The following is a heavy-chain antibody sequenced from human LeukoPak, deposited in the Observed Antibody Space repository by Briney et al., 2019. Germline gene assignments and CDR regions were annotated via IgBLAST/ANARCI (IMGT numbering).Heavy chain of an antibody. Sequence: ASVKVSCKASGGTFSSYAISWVRQAPGQGLEWMGRIIPILGIANYAQKFQGRVTITADKSTSTAYMELSSLRSEDTAVYYCARGIVVVTVMHYYYYGMDVWGQGTTVTASS. CDR1: GGTFSSYA. V-gene: IGHV1-69*04. J-gene: IGHJ6*02. D-gene: IGHD2-21*02. CDR2: IIPILGIA. CDR3: ARGIVVVTVMHYYYYGMDV.